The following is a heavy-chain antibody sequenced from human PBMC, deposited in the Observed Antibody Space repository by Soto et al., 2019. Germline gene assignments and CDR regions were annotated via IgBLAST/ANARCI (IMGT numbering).Heavy chain of an antibody. Sequence: PGESLKISCKGSGYSFTSYCISWVRQMPGKGLEWMGRIDPSDSYTNYSPSFQGHVTISADKSISTAYLQWSSLKASDTAMYYCARRVNSNYYYGMDVWGQGTTVTVSS. CDR3: ARRVNSNYYYGMDV. D-gene: IGHD4-4*01. J-gene: IGHJ6*02. V-gene: IGHV5-10-1*01. CDR1: GYSFTSYC. CDR2: IDPSDSYT.